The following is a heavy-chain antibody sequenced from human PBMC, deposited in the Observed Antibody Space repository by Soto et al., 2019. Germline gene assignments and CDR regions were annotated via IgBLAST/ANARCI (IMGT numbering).Heavy chain of an antibody. J-gene: IGHJ4*02. CDR2: ISGYNGNT. CDR1: GYNFISYG. Sequence: QVQLVQSGAEVKKPGASVKVSCKDSGYNFISYGISWVRQAPRQGREWMGWISGYNGNTDHAQKLRGRVPMTSDTSTSTDYMELRSLRSDDTAVYYCARVGPHDTRSRFDYWGQGTMVTVSS. CDR3: ARVGPHDTRSRFDY. V-gene: IGHV1-18*01. D-gene: IGHD2-2*01.